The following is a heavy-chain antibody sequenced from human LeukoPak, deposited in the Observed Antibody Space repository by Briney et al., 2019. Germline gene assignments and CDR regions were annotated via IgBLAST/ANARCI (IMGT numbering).Heavy chain of an antibody. V-gene: IGHV4-61*01. CDR3: ARNRYNWNYGGFDY. J-gene: IGHJ4*02. Sequence: SETLSLTCTVSGGSISSSSYYWSWIRQSPGKGLEWIGYIYYSGSTNYNPSLKSRVTISVDTSKNQFSLKLSSVTAADTAVYYCARNRYNWNYGGFDYWGQGTLVTVSS. CDR2: IYYSGST. CDR1: GGSISSSSYY. D-gene: IGHD1-7*01.